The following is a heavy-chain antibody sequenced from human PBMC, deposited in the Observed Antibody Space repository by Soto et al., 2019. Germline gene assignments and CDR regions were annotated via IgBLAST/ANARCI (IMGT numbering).Heavy chain of an antibody. CDR1: GASISSGGYS. D-gene: IGHD3-3*01. V-gene: IGHV4-30-2*01. CDR2: IYHSGRT. J-gene: IGHJ5*02. Sequence: QLQLQESGSGLVKPSQTLSLTCAVSGASISSGGYSWSWIRQPPVKGLEWIGSIYHSGRTYYNPSLKSRVTISVERSKNQFSLKLSSVTAADTAVYYCARGARFLEWSVRWFDPWGQGTLVTVSS. CDR3: ARGARFLEWSVRWFDP.